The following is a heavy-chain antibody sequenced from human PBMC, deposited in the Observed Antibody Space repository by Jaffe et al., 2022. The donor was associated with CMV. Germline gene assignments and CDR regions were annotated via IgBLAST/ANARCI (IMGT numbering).Heavy chain of an antibody. D-gene: IGHD2-15*01. Sequence: EVQLVESGGGLVQPGGSLRLSCAASGFTFSSYEMNWVRQAPGKGLEWVSYISSSGSTIYYADSVKGRFTISRDNAKNSLYLQMNSLRAEDTAVYYCGMGGSSSYYYYMDVWGKGTTVTVSS. J-gene: IGHJ6*03. CDR2: ISSSGSTI. V-gene: IGHV3-48*03. CDR3: GMGGSSSYYYYMDV. CDR1: GFTFSSYE.